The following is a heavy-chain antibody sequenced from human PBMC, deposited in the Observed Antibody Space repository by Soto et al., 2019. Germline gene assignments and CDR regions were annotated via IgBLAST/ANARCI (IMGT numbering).Heavy chain of an antibody. CDR1: GYTFTSYA. V-gene: IGHV1-3*01. J-gene: IGHJ5*02. CDR2: INAGNGNT. Sequence: ASVKVSCKASGYTFTSYAMHWVRQAPGQRLEWMGWINAGNGNTKYSQKFQGRVTITRDTSASTAYMELSSLRSEDTAVYYGARDRIIDGIVVVPAALGNWFDPWGQGTLVTVSS. D-gene: IGHD2-2*01. CDR3: ARDRIIDGIVVVPAALGNWFDP.